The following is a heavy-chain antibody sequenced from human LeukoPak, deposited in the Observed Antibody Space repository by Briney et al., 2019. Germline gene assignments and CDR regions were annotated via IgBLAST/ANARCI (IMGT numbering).Heavy chain of an antibody. CDR3: ARWDIVVVPTDAFDI. CDR2: INHSGST. CDR1: GGSFSGYY. Sequence: SETLSLTCAVYGGSFSGYYWSWIRQPPGKGLEWIGEINHSGSTNYNPSLKSRVTISVDTSKNQFSLKLSSVTAADTAVYYCARWDIVVVPTDAFDIWGQGTMVTVSS. D-gene: IGHD2-2*01. J-gene: IGHJ3*02. V-gene: IGHV4-34*01.